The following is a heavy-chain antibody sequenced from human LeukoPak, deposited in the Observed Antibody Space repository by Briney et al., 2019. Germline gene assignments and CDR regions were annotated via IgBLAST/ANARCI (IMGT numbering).Heavy chain of an antibody. Sequence: GASVKVSCKAPGYTFTGYYTHWVRQAPGQGLEWMGGIIPIFGTANYAQKFQGRVTMTEDTSTDTAYMELSSLRSEDTAVYYCATVGVGATTFYDYWGQGTLVTVSS. CDR2: IIPIFGTA. J-gene: IGHJ4*02. D-gene: IGHD1-26*01. CDR3: ATVGVGATTFYDY. CDR1: GYTFTGYY. V-gene: IGHV1-69*06.